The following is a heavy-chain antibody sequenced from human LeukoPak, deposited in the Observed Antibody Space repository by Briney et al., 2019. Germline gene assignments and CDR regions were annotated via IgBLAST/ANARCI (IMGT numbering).Heavy chain of an antibody. CDR3: ASTRHLWGSDYNWFDP. D-gene: IGHD7-27*01. CDR1: GGSISSYY. Sequence: SETLSLTCTVSGGSISSYYWSWIRQPPGKGLEWIGYIYYSGSTNYNPSLKSRVTISVDTSKNQFSLKLSSVTAADTAVYYCASTRHLWGSDYNWFDPWGQGTLVTVSS. CDR2: IYYSGST. J-gene: IGHJ5*02. V-gene: IGHV4-59*12.